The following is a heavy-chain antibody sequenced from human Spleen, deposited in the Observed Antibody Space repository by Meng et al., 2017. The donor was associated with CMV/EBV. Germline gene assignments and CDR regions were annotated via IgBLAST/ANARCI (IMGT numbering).Heavy chain of an antibody. CDR3: AREQYYGPLFALDI. CDR1: GFIFTSYE. Sequence: GGSLRLSCAASGFIFTSYEMNWVRQAPGKGLEWVSYISDSGRTILYADTVKGRFTISRDKAENSLYLQMNSLGAEDTAVYYFAREQYYGPLFALDIWAKGQWSPSPQ. CDR2: ISDSGRTI. D-gene: IGHD3-10*01. V-gene: IGHV3-48*03. J-gene: IGHJ3*02.